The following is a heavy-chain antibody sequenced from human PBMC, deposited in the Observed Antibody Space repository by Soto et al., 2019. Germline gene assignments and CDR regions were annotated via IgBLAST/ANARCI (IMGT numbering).Heavy chain of an antibody. Sequence: QITLKESGPALVKPTQTLTLTCTFSGFSLSTSGVGVGWIRQPPGEALEWLALIYWDDYKHFSPSLESRLTTTKDPSKNQVVHTRTNMDPVDTATYVCVHKGGGDRILDYWGQGTLVTVSS. CDR1: GFSLSTSGVG. CDR2: IYWDDYK. J-gene: IGHJ4*02. CDR3: VHKGGGDRILDY. V-gene: IGHV2-5*02. D-gene: IGHD3-16*01.